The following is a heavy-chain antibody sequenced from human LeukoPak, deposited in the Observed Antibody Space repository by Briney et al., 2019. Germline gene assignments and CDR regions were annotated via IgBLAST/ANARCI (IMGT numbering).Heavy chain of an antibody. J-gene: IGHJ4*02. CDR2: ISGSGGST. Sequence: PGRSLRLSCAASGFTFSSYGMHWVRQAPGKGLEWVSAISGSGGSTYYADSVKGRFTISRDNSKNTLYLQMNSLRAEDTAVYYCAKSPYYYDSSGYYKDYWGQGTLVTVSS. D-gene: IGHD3-22*01. V-gene: IGHV3-23*01. CDR3: AKSPYYYDSSGYYKDY. CDR1: GFTFSSYG.